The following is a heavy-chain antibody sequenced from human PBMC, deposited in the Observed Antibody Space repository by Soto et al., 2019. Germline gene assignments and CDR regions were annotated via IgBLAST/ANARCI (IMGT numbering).Heavy chain of an antibody. J-gene: IGHJ3*02. V-gene: IGHV3-11*01. CDR2: ISSSGSTI. CDR1: GFTFSDYY. D-gene: IGHD5-12*01. CDR3: ASFSVGDSGVKDAFDI. Sequence: QVQLVESGGGLVKPGGSLRLSCAASGFTFSDYYMSWIRQAPGKGLEWVSYISSSGSTIYYADSVKGRFTISRDNAKNSRDLQLNSLRAADTAVYYCASFSVGDSGVKDAFDIWGQGTMVIVSS.